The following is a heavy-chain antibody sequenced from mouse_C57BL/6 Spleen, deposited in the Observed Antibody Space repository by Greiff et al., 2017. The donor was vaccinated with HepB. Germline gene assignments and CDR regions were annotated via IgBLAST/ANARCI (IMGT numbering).Heavy chain of an antibody. Sequence: QVQLQQSGAELVRPGTSVKVSCKASGYAFTNYLIEWVKQRPGQGLEWIGVINPGSGGTNYNEKFKGKATLTADKSSSTAYMQLSSLTSEDSAVYFCARDGYGIPFAYWGQGTLVTVSA. J-gene: IGHJ3*01. V-gene: IGHV1-54*01. D-gene: IGHD1-1*01. CDR1: GYAFTNYL. CDR2: INPGSGGT. CDR3: ARDGYGIPFAY.